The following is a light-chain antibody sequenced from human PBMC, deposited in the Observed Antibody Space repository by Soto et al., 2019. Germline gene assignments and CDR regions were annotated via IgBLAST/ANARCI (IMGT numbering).Light chain of an antibody. Sequence: QSVLTQPPSVSGAPGQRVTISCTGRSSNIGAGYDVHWYQQLPGTAPKLLIYGNSNRPSGVPDRFSGSKSGTSTSLAITGLQAEDEADYYCQAYDSRLSSYGFGTGTQLTVL. CDR1: SSNIGAGYD. CDR3: QAYDSRLSSYG. V-gene: IGLV1-40*01. J-gene: IGLJ1*01. CDR2: GNS.